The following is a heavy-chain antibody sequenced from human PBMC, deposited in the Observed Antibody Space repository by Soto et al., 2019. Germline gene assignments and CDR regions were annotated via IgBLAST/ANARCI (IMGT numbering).Heavy chain of an antibody. V-gene: IGHV3-66*01. CDR2: IYSGGST. CDR1: GFTVSSKY. Sequence: GGSLRLSCAASGFTVSSKYMSWVRQAPGKGLEWVSVIYSGGSTYYADSVKDRFIISRDNSKNTVSLQMNSLRAEDTAVYYCASVYYYDSSGYYPLHYWGQGTLVTVSS. D-gene: IGHD3-22*01. CDR3: ASVYYYDSSGYYPLHY. J-gene: IGHJ4*02.